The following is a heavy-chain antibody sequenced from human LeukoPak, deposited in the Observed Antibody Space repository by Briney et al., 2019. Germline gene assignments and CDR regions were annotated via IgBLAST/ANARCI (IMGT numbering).Heavy chain of an antibody. J-gene: IGHJ4*02. CDR2: IKEDGSEK. D-gene: IGHD5-18*01. Sequence: GGSLRLSCAASGFTFRSYWMSWVRQAPGKGLEWVANIKEDGSEKYFVDSVKGRFTISRDSAKNSLYLQMNSLRVEDTAVYYCARDHNYGSDYWGQGTLVTVSS. CDR3: ARDHNYGSDY. CDR1: GFTFRSYW. V-gene: IGHV3-7*03.